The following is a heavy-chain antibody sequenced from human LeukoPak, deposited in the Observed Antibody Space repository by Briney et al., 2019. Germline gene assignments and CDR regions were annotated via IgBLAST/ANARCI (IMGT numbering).Heavy chain of an antibody. CDR1: GGSISSGSYY. J-gene: IGHJ3*02. D-gene: IGHD6-13*01. CDR3: ARPMSSSFNAFDI. CDR2: IYTSGST. Sequence: PSETLSLTCTVSGGSISSGSYYWSWIRQPAGKGLEWIGRIYTSGSTNYNPSLKSRVTISVDTSKNQFSLKLSSVTAADTAVYYCARPMSSSFNAFDIWGQGTMVTVSS. V-gene: IGHV4-61*02.